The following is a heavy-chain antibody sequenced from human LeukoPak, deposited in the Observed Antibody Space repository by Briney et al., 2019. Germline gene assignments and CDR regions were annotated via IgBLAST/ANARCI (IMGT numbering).Heavy chain of an antibody. Sequence: RPSETLSLTCAVYGGSFSGYYWSWIRQPPGKGLEWIGEINHSGSTNYNPSLKSRVTISVDTSKNQFSLKLSSVTAADTAVYYCARIARYCSSTSCPLDAFDIWGQGTMVTVSS. J-gene: IGHJ3*02. D-gene: IGHD2-2*01. V-gene: IGHV4-34*01. CDR2: INHSGST. CDR3: ARIARYCSSTSCPLDAFDI. CDR1: GGSFSGYY.